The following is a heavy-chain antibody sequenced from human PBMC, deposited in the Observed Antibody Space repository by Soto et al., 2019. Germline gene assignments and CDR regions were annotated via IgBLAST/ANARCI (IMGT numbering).Heavy chain of an antibody. CDR2: INPNSGGT. Sequence: QVQLVQSGAEVKKPGASVKVSCKASGYTFTGYYMHWVRQAPGQGLEWMGWINPNSGGTNYAQKFQGRVTMTRDTSISTAYMELSRLRSDDTAVYYCARDIFGDIVVVVAAPHLFDAFDIWGQGTMVTVSS. CDR1: GYTFTGYY. V-gene: IGHV1-2*02. CDR3: ARDIFGDIVVVVAAPHLFDAFDI. J-gene: IGHJ3*02. D-gene: IGHD2-15*01.